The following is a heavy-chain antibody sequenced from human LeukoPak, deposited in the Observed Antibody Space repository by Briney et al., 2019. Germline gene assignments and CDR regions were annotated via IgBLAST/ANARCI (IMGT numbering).Heavy chain of an antibody. CDR3: ARNLEDILVVVAATLDY. CDR1: GFTFSSYA. Sequence: GGSLRLSCAASGFTFSSYAMHWVRQAPGKGLEWVAVMSYDGSNKYYADSVKGRFTISRDNSKNTLYLQMNSLRAEDTAVYYCARNLEDILVVVAATLDYWGQGTLVTVSS. V-gene: IGHV3-30*04. J-gene: IGHJ4*02. D-gene: IGHD2-15*01. CDR2: MSYDGSNK.